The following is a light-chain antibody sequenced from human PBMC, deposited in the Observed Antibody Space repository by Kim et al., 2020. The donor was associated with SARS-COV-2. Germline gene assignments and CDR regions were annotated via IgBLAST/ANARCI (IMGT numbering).Light chain of an antibody. CDR1: SSNIGKFS. CDR3: GTWDNSRGGV. J-gene: IGLJ3*02. V-gene: IGLV1-51*01. Sequence: QSVLTQPPSVSAAPGQKVTISCSGISSNIGKFSVSWYQQLPGTAPKLLIYANEKRPSGIPDRFSGSKSGTSATLVITRLQTGDEADYYCGTWDNSRGGVFGGGTQLTVL. CDR2: ANE.